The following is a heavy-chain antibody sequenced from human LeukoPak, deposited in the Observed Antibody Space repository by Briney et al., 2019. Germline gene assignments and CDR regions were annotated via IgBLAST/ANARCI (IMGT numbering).Heavy chain of an antibody. Sequence: SETLSLTCTVSGGSISSGDYYWSWIRQPPGKGMEWIGYIYYSGSTYYNPSLKSRVTISVDTSKNQFSLKLSSVTAADTAVYYCAGAYGDYDRYFDYWGQGTLVTVSS. CDR1: GGSISSGDYY. J-gene: IGHJ4*02. V-gene: IGHV4-30-4*01. CDR3: AGAYGDYDRYFDY. CDR2: IYYSGST. D-gene: IGHD4-17*01.